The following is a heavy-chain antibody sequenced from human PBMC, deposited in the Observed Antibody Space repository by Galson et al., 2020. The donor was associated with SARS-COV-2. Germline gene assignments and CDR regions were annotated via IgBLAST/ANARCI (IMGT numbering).Heavy chain of an antibody. CDR2: IYYSGST. CDR1: GGSNSSYY. V-gene: IGHV4-59*01. J-gene: IGHJ4*02. Sequence: ASETLSLTCTVSGGSNSSYYWSWIRQPPGKGLEWIGYIYYSGSTNYNPSLKSRVTISVDTSKNQFSLKLSSVTAADTAVYYCARGFDYWGQGTLVTVSS. CDR3: ARGFDY.